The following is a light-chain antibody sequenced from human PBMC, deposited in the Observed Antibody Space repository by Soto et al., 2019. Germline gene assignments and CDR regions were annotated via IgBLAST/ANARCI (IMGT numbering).Light chain of an antibody. CDR1: QGISSY. CDR3: QQYYSYPPGT. CDR2: AAS. V-gene: IGKV1-8*01. Sequence: AIRMTQSPSSLSASTGGRVTITCRASQGISSYLAWYQQKPGKAPKLLIYAASTLQSGVPSRFSGSGSGTDFTLTISCLQSEDFATYYCQQYYSYPPGTFGQGTKVEIK. J-gene: IGKJ1*01.